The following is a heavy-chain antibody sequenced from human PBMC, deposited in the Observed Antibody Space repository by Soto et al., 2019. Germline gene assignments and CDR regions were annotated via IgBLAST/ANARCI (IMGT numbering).Heavy chain of an antibody. V-gene: IGHV1-18*01. CDR3: ARALYYYDNSGLDY. CDR1: GYTFTSYG. CDR2: INIYSGDA. Sequence: QVRLEQSGPEVKKTGASVKVSCKASGYTFTSYGISWVRQAPGQGLEWMGWINIYSGDANYAQSFQDRVTMTRDTSTNTVYKEKRTLRSDDTAVYYCARALYYYDNSGLDYWGQGTLVTVSS. D-gene: IGHD3-22*01. J-gene: IGHJ4*02.